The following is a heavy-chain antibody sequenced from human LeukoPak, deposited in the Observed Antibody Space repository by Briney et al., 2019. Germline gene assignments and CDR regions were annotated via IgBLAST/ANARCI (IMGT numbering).Heavy chain of an antibody. V-gene: IGHV4-34*01. CDR2: INHSGST. CDR3: ARGLGYCSSTSCSLFDP. CDR1: GGSFSGYY. Sequence: SETLSLTCAVYGGSFSGYYWSWTRQPPGKGLEWIGEINHSGSTNYNPSLKSRVTISVDTSKNQFSLKLSSVTAADTAVYYCARGLGYCSSTSCSLFDPWGQGTLVTVSS. D-gene: IGHD2-2*01. J-gene: IGHJ5*02.